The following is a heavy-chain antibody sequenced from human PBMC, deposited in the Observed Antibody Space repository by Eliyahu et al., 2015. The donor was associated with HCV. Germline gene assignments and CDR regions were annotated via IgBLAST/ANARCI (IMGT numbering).Heavy chain of an antibody. J-gene: IGHJ5*02. V-gene: IGHV3-48*01. CDR2: ISSSPGTR. CDR3: ARIITGSFSNWFDP. D-gene: IGHD1-20*01. CDR1: GFPFSSFS. Sequence: EVQLVESGGDLVQPGGSLRLSCAASGFPFSSFSMNWVRQAPGKGLEWVSFISSSPGTRYYADSVKGRFTISRDNAKNSLSLQMNSLRAEDTAVYYCARIITGSFSNWFDPWGQGTLVTVSS.